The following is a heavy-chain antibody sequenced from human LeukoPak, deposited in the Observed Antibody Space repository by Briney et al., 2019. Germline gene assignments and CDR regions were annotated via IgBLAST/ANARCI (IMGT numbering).Heavy chain of an antibody. CDR1: GFTFSSYA. Sequence: PGGSLRLSCAASGFTFSSYAMSWVRQAPGKGLEWVSAISGSGGSTYCADSVKGRFTISRDNSKNTLYLQMNSLRADDTAVYYCAKDQPITGGIPYYFDYWGQGTLVTVSS. CDR3: AKDQPITGGIPYYFDY. J-gene: IGHJ4*02. V-gene: IGHV3-23*01. D-gene: IGHD7-27*01. CDR2: ISGSGGST.